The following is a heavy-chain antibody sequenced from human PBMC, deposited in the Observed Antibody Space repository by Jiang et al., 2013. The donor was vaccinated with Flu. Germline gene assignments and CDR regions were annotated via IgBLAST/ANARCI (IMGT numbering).Heavy chain of an antibody. J-gene: IGHJ6*02. CDR3: ARERPSKTYVHYYGMDV. Sequence: VQLLESGGGLVKPGGSLRLSCVASGLTFSRETMNWVRQAPGRGLEWVSSISFNSNYIYYAYSLKGRFTVSRDNARNSLFLQMDSLRAEDTAVYYCARERPSKTYVHYYGMDVWGQGTTVTVSS. D-gene: IGHD4-11*01. CDR1: GLTFSRET. V-gene: IGHV3-21*01. CDR2: ISFNSNYI.